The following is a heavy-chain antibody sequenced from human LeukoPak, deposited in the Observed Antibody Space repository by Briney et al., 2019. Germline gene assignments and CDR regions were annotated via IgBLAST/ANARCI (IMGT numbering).Heavy chain of an antibody. CDR2: ISGSGGST. D-gene: IGHD3-16*01. CDR1: GFTVSSNS. J-gene: IGHJ4*02. Sequence: GGSLRLSCTVSGFTVSSNSMSWVRQAPGKGLEWVSAISGSGGSTYYADSVKGRFTISRDNSKNTLYLQMNSLRAEDTAVYYCAKDLPRFGETDYWGQGTLVTVSS. CDR3: AKDLPRFGETDY. V-gene: IGHV3-23*01.